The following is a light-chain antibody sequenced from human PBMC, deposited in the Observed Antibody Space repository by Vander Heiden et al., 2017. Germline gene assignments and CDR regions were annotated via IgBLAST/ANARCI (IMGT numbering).Light chain of an antibody. CDR1: KLGDKY. CDR3: QALDSSTVV. Sequence: SYELTQPPSVSVSPGQTASITCSGDKLGDKYACWSQQKPGQSPVLVIYQDSKRTSGNPERFSGSNSGNTATLTISGTQAMDEDDYYCQALDSSTVVFGGGTKLTVL. J-gene: IGLJ2*01. CDR2: QDS. V-gene: IGLV3-1*01.